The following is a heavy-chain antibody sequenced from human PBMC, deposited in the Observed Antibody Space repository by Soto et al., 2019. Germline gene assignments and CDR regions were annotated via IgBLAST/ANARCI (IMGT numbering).Heavy chain of an antibody. CDR1: GGSVSSGTYY. J-gene: IGHJ6*02. CDR2: ISYSGST. V-gene: IGHV4-61*03. CDR3: AIDHRLTIYSYSYGVDV. D-gene: IGHD4-4*01. Sequence: SETLSLTCTVWGGSVSSGTYYWSWIRKKPGKGLEWIGYISYSGSTSYNPSLKSRVTISLDTSKNHFSLRLSSVTAADTAVYFCAIDHRLTIYSYSYGVDVCGQGTTVTVSS.